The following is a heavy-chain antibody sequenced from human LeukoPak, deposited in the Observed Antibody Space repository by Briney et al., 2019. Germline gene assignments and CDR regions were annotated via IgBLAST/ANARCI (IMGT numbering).Heavy chain of an antibody. CDR2: IIPILGIA. V-gene: IGHV1-69*04. CDR3: ARDQYGMDV. Sequence: ASVKVSCKASGYTFTSYYMHWLRQAPGQGLEWMGRIIPILGIANYAQKFQGRVTITADKSTSTAYMELSSLRSEDTAVYYCARDQYGMDVWGQGTTVTVSS. CDR1: GYTFTSYY. J-gene: IGHJ6*02.